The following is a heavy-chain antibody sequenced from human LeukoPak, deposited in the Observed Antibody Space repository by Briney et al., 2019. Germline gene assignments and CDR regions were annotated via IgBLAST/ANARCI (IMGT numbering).Heavy chain of an antibody. D-gene: IGHD1-26*01. V-gene: IGHV1-18*01. CDR2: ISAYNGNT. CDR1: GYSFTSYG. J-gene: IGHJ4*02. Sequence: ASVKVSCKASGYSFTSYGISWVRQAPGQGLEWMGWISAYNGNTNYAQKLQGRVTMTADTSTSTAHMELRSLRSDDTAVYYCARDSPYSGSYYPFDNWGQGTLVTVSS. CDR3: ARDSPYSGSYYPFDN.